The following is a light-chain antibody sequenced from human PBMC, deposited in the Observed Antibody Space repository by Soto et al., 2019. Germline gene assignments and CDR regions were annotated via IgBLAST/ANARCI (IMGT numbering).Light chain of an antibody. J-gene: IGLJ2*01. CDR2: DVS. Sequence: QSALTQPASVSGSPGQSIAISCTGTSSDVGGYNYVSWYQQHPGKAPKLMIYDVSYRPSGVSNRFSGSKSGNTASLTISGLQAEDEADYYCSSYTTNTTLIFGGGTQLTVL. CDR3: SSYTTNTTLI. CDR1: SSDVGGYNY. V-gene: IGLV2-14*03.